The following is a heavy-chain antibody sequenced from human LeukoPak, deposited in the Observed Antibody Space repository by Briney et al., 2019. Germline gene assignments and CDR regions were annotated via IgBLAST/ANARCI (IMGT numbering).Heavy chain of an antibody. D-gene: IGHD3-10*01. Sequence: GEALKISCQGSGSSFTSYWIGWARQLPGKGLEWMGIIYPGDSDTRYSPSFQGQVTISADKSISTAYLQWSSLKASDTAMYYCARADYYGSGSYPNYWGQGTLVTVSS. J-gene: IGHJ4*02. CDR2: IYPGDSDT. CDR1: GSSFTSYW. CDR3: ARADYYGSGSYPNY. V-gene: IGHV5-51*01.